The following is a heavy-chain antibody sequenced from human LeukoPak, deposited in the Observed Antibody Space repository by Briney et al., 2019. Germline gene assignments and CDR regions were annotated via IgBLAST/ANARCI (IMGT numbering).Heavy chain of an antibody. CDR2: INAGNGNT. D-gene: IGHD3-10*01. CDR3: ARDEVTMVRGVLLNWFDP. V-gene: IGHV1-3*01. J-gene: IGHJ5*02. Sequence: ASVKVSCKASGYTFTSYAMHWVRQAPGQRLEWMGWINAGNGNTKYSQKFQGRVTITRDTSASTAYMELSSLRSEDTAVYYCARDEVTMVRGVLLNWFDPWGQGTLVTVSS. CDR1: GYTFTSYA.